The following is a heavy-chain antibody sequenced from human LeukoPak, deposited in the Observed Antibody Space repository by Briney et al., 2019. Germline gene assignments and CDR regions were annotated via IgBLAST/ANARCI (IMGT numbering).Heavy chain of an antibody. D-gene: IGHD2-15*01. CDR1: GGSISSYY. CDR3: ARDRVVVVPRFDY. Sequence: SETLSLTCTVSGGSISSYYWSWIRQPPGKGLEWIGYNPSLKSRVTISVDTSKNQFSLKLSSVTAADTAVYYCARDRVVVVPRFDYWGQGTLVTVSS. V-gene: IGHV4-4*08. J-gene: IGHJ4*02.